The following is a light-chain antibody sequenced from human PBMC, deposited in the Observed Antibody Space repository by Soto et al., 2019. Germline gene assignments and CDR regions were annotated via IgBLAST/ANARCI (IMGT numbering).Light chain of an antibody. J-gene: IGKJ2*01. CDR2: GAF. Sequence: EIVLTQSPGTLSLSPGERATLSCRASHSVSSSYLAWYQQKPGQAPRLLIYGAFNRATGIPDRFSGSGSGTDFTLTISTLEPEDCAVYYCQQYGSSPYNFGQGTKLEIK. V-gene: IGKV3-20*01. CDR1: HSVSSSY. CDR3: QQYGSSPYN.